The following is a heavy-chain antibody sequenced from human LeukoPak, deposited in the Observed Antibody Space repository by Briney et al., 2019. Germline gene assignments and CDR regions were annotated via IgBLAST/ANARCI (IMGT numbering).Heavy chain of an antibody. CDR1: GYTFTSYD. CDR3: ARVYDFWSGSGPMDV. J-gene: IGHJ6*03. V-gene: IGHV1-8*03. CDR2: MNPNSGNT. Sequence: ASVKVSFKASGYTFTSYDINWVRQATGQGLEWMGWMNPNSGNTGYAQKFQGRVTITRNTSISTAYMELSSLRSEDTAVYYCARVYDFWSGSGPMDVWGKGTTVTVSS. D-gene: IGHD3-3*01.